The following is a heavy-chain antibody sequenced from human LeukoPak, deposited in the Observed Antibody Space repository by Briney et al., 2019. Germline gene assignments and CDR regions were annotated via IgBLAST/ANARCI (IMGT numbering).Heavy chain of an antibody. D-gene: IGHD2-15*01. CDR2: IWYDGNNK. V-gene: IGHV3-33*01. Sequence: PGRSLRLSCAASGFSFSTYGMHWVRQAPGKGLEWVAVIWYDGNNKYYADSVKGRFTISRDNSKNTLFLQMNSLRAEDSAVYYCARARPYCSGGACYFDYWGQGTLVTVSS. J-gene: IGHJ4*02. CDR1: GFSFSTYG. CDR3: ARARPYCSGGACYFDY.